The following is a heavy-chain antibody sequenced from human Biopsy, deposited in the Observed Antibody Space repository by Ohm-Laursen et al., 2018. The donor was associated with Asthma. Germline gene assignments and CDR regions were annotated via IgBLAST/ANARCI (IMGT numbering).Heavy chain of an antibody. CDR2: INSVFGTT. D-gene: IGHD2-2*01. Sequence: GASVNVSCKSLGGTFNTYVIGRARQAPGAGLERIGGINSVFGTTTYPQKFQDRVTINADDSTSTVYMELSSLRSEDTAVYYCAREAGSCISRTCYSLDFWGQGTLVTVSS. CDR1: GGTFNTYV. J-gene: IGHJ4*02. CDR3: AREAGSCISRTCYSLDF. V-gene: IGHV1-69*13.